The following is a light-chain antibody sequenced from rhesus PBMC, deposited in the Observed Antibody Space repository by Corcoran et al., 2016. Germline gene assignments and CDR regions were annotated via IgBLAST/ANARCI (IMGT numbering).Light chain of an antibody. V-gene: IGLV2-23*01. Sequence: QAALTQPPSVSGSPGQSVTISCTGTSSDIGGYNYVSWYQQHPGKAPKLMIYDVSKRPSGVSDRFSGSKSGNTASLTISGLQAEEEADYYCSSYAGSNTYIFGAGTRLTVL. J-gene: IGLJ1*01. CDR3: SSYAGSNTYI. CDR2: DVS. CDR1: SSDIGGYNY.